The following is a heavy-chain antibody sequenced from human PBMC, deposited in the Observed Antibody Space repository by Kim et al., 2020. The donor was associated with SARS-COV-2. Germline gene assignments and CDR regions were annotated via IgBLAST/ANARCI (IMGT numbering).Heavy chain of an antibody. CDR1: GFTLGDYY. V-gene: IGHV3-11*04. D-gene: IGHD1-26*01. J-gene: IGHJ5*02. CDR3: ARGGDTFYNGLDR. CDR2: ISSSGSAM. Sequence: GGSLRLSCAASGFTLGDYYMTWVRQAPGKGLEWMSYISSSGSAMYYADSVKGRFTISRDDAKNSLYMQMNSLRVEDVAVYYCARGGDTFYNGLDRWCQG.